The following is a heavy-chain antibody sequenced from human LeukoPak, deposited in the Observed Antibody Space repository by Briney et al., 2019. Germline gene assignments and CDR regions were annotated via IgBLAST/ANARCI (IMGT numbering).Heavy chain of an antibody. CDR1: GFSFSTYS. V-gene: IGHV3-21*06. CDR2: ISSTSRHK. Sequence: GGSLTLSCAASGFSFSTYSMNWVRQAPGKGLEWVSSISSTSRHKYYADSVKGRFTISRDNAKNSLFLQMNSLRAEDTAVYYCVRDMTTVTTCYLQYWGQGTLVTVSS. CDR3: VRDMTTVTTCYLQY. D-gene: IGHD4-17*01. J-gene: IGHJ1*01.